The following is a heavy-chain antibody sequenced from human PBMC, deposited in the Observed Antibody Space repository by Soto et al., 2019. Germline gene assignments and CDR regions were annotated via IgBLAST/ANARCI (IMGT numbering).Heavy chain of an antibody. V-gene: IGHV3-23*01. CDR2: LGGNGVPT. CDR3: AKDIAVGIAVAGTQYFQH. J-gene: IGHJ1*01. CDR1: GLTFSTYG. D-gene: IGHD6-19*01. Sequence: PGGSLRLSCVASGLTFSTYGMHWVRPAPGKGPEWVSSLGGNGVPTYYADSVKGRFTISRDNAKNTLYLQMNSLRAEDTALYYCAKDIAVGIAVAGTQYFQHRGQGTLVTVSS.